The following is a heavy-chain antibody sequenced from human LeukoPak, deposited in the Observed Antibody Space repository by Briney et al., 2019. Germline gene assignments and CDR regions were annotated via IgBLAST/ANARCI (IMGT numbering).Heavy chain of an antibody. CDR2: ISAYNGNT. CDR3: ARDLDCDILTGYYKGNPIDY. D-gene: IGHD3-9*01. J-gene: IGHJ4*02. V-gene: IGHV1-18*01. CDR1: GYTFTSYV. Sequence: ASVKASCKASGYTFTSYVISWVRQAPGQRVEWMGWISAYNGNTNYAQKLQGRVTMTTDTSTSTAYMELRSLRSDDTAVYYCARDLDCDILTGYYKGNPIDYWGQGTLVTVSS.